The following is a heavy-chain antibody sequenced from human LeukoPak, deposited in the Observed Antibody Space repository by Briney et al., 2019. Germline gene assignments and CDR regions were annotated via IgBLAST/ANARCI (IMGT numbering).Heavy chain of an antibody. D-gene: IGHD6-13*01. Sequence: PGGSLRLSCAASGFTFSTYSMRWVRQAPGKGLEWVSFIPYDGSNRYEADSTRFYADSVKGRFTISRDNSKNTLYLQMNSLRPEDTAVYSCAKNRRSSWLKDGFDLWGQGTMVTVAS. CDR1: GFTFSTYS. CDR3: AKNRRSSWLKDGFDL. CDR2: IPYDGSNR. J-gene: IGHJ3*01. V-gene: IGHV3-30*02.